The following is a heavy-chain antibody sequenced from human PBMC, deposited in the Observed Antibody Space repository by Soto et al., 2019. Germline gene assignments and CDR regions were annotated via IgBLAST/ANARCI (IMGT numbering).Heavy chain of an antibody. J-gene: IGHJ4*02. CDR3: TPHDLFDYGDYVRPLLTDY. D-gene: IGHD4-17*01. CDR1: GFTFSNAW. CDR2: IKSKTDGGTT. V-gene: IGHV3-15*07. Sequence: EVQLVESGGGLVKPGGSLRLSCAASGFTFSNAWMNWVRQAPGKGLEWVGRIKSKTDGGTTDYAAPVKGRFTISRDDSKNTLYLQMNSLKSEDTAVYYCTPHDLFDYGDYVRPLLTDYWGQGTLVTVSS.